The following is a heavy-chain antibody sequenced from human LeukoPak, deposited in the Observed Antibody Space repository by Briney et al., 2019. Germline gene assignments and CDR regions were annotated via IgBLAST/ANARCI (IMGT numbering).Heavy chain of an antibody. Sequence: ASVKVSCKASGYTFTGYYMHWVRQAPGQGLEWMGWINPNSGGTNYAQKFQGRVTMTRDTSISTAYMELSRLRSDDTAVYYCARDGPGKPGPFYYMDVWDKGTTVTVSS. D-gene: IGHD3-10*01. V-gene: IGHV1-2*02. J-gene: IGHJ6*03. CDR2: INPNSGGT. CDR3: ARDGPGKPGPFYYMDV. CDR1: GYTFTGYY.